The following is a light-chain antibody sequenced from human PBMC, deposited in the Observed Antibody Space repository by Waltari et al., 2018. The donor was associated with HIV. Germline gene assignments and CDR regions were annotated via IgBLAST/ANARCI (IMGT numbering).Light chain of an antibody. CDR3: QVCDGRIMM. Sequence: SYAVTQPPSVSVSPGPTATISCSGDNLGDRYVGWYQPKSGQSPPQLIYQDVKRRSGIPERFSGSNSGNTATLTISGTQGVDEADYFCQVCDGRIMMFGGGTKLTVL. CDR2: QDV. CDR1: NLGDRY. J-gene: IGLJ3*02. V-gene: IGLV3-1*01.